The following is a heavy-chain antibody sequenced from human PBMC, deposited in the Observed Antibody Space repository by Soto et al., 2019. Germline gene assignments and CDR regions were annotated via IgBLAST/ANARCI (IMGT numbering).Heavy chain of an antibody. Sequence: QVQLVASGGGLVKPGGSLRLACAASGFSFGDSYMSWVRQAPGKGLEWLSYISGGSSYTNYADSVKGRFTISRDNAKRSLYLEMNSLRVDDTAVYYCAKTIVAASGYYFDHWGQGNLVTVSS. CDR2: ISGGSSYT. CDR3: AKTIVAASGYYFDH. V-gene: IGHV3-11*06. CDR1: GFSFGDSY. J-gene: IGHJ4*02. D-gene: IGHD2-21*01.